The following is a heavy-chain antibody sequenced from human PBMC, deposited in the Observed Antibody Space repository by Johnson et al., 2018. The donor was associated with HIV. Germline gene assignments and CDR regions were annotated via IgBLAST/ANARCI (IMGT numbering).Heavy chain of an antibody. Sequence: EVQLVESGGGLVQPGRSLRLSCAASGFTFDDYAMHWVRQAPGKGLEWVSGISWNSGSIGYADSVKGRFTISRDNAKNSLYLQMNSLRAEDTALYYCAKDIIDSSSSRGAFDIWGQGTMVTVSS. CDR1: GFTFDDYA. V-gene: IGHV3-9*01. J-gene: IGHJ3*02. CDR2: ISWNSGSI. D-gene: IGHD6-6*01. CDR3: AKDIIDSSSSRGAFDI.